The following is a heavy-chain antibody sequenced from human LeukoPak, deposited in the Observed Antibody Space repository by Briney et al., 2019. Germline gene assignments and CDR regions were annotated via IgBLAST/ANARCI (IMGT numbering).Heavy chain of an antibody. D-gene: IGHD1-1*01. CDR1: GVSISSGSYY. V-gene: IGHV4-61*02. Sequence: PSQTLSLTCTVSGVSISSGSYYWSWIRQPAGKGLEWIGRIYTSGSTNYNPSLKSRVTISVDTSKNQFSLKLSSVTAADTAVYYCARDLLQLERRGEWFDPWGQGTLVTVSS. CDR3: ARDLLQLERRGEWFDP. J-gene: IGHJ5*02. CDR2: IYTSGST.